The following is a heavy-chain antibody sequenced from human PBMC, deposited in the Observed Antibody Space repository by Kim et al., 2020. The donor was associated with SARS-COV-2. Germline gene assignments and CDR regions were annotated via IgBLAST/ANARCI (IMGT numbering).Heavy chain of an antibody. CDR2: VSGGGDST. CDR1: GFTFRTYA. CDR3: AKEGRGDYVFYYYGMDV. Sequence: GGSLRLSCVGSGFTFRTYAMTWVRQAPGKGLEWVSGVSGGGDSTHYADSVKVRFTISRDNSKNTLYLQINSLRVEDTAVYYCAKEGRGDYVFYYYGMDVWGQGTTVTVSS. V-gene: IGHV3-23*01. D-gene: IGHD4-17*01. J-gene: IGHJ6*02.